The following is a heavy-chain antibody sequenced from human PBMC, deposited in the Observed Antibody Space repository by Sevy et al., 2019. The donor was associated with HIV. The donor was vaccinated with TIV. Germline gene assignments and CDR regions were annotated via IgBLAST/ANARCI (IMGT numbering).Heavy chain of an antibody. D-gene: IGHD3-22*01. J-gene: IGHJ4*02. CDR3: AKDFSDVYYYDSSATVDY. CDR1: GIAFSTYA. Sequence: GGSLRLSCADSGIAFSTYAMFWVRQAPGKGLEWVSSISASGYSTYYADSVKGRFTLSRDNSRNTLDLQMNSLRADDTAVYYCAKDFSDVYYYDSSATVDYWGQGTLVTVSS. CDR2: ISASGYST. V-gene: IGHV3-23*01.